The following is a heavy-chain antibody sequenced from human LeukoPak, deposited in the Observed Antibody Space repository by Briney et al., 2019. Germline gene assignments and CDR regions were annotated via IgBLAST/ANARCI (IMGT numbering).Heavy chain of an antibody. CDR1: GFTFSNAW. Sequence: PGGSLRLSCAASGFTFSNAWMSWVRQAPGKGLEWVGRIKSKTDGGTTDYAAPVKGRFTISRDDSKNTLYLQMNSLKTEDTAVYYCTTDPNLLHSSSWYDYWGQGTLVTVSS. CDR3: TTDPNLLHSSSWYDY. CDR2: IKSKTDGGTT. D-gene: IGHD6-13*01. V-gene: IGHV3-15*01. J-gene: IGHJ4*02.